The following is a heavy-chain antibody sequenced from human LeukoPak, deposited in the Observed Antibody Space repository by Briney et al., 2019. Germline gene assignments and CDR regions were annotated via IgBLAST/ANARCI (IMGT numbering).Heavy chain of an antibody. V-gene: IGHV1-69*13. Sequence: ASVKVSCKASGGTFSSYAISWVRQAPGQGLEWMGGIIPIFGTANYAQKFQGRVTITADESTSTAYMELGSLRSEDTAVYYCARDWVIQSNWFDPWGQGTLVTVSS. CDR3: ARDWVIQSNWFDP. CDR2: IIPIFGTA. D-gene: IGHD5-18*01. J-gene: IGHJ5*02. CDR1: GGTFSSYA.